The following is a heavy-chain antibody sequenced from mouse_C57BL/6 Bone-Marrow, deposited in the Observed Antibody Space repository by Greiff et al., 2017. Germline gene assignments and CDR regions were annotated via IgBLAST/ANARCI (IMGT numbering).Heavy chain of an antibody. CDR2: IHPNSGST. Sequence: QVQLQQPGAELVKPGASVKLSCKASGYPFTSYWMHWVKQRPGQGLEWIGMIHPNSGSTNYNEKFKSKATLTVDKSSSTAYMQLSSLTSEDSAVYYCAGWLLRGFAYWGQGTLVTVSA. D-gene: IGHD2-3*01. CDR3: AGWLLRGFAY. V-gene: IGHV1-64*01. CDR1: GYPFTSYW. J-gene: IGHJ3*01.